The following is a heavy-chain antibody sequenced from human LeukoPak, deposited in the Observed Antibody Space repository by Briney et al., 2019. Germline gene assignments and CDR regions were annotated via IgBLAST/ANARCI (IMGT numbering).Heavy chain of an antibody. CDR1: GGSISSYY. CDR2: ISTSGSI. Sequence: SETPSLTCTVSGGSISSYYSSWILRTAGKGVGWIGRISTSGSINYTPSLKSRGTISVDKSKNQFSLKLSSVTAADTAVYFCARDVTDCGSPTCYMDVWGEGTTVTVSS. J-gene: IGHJ6*04. V-gene: IGHV4-4*07. CDR3: ARDVTDCGSPTCYMDV. D-gene: IGHD2-2*01.